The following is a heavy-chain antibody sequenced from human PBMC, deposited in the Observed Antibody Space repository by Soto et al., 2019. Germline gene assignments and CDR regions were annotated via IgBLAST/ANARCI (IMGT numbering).Heavy chain of an antibody. Sequence: LTCTVSGGSITSYQWSWIRQPPGKGLEWIGYIHYRGTTNYNPSLKSRVTISVDTSKNQFSLNLSSVTAADTAVYYCARLDVVRGVTLSYFDYWGLGTLVTVSS. CDR3: ARLDVVRGVTLSYFDY. J-gene: IGHJ4*02. CDR1: GGSITSYQ. D-gene: IGHD3-10*01. CDR2: IHYRGTT. V-gene: IGHV4-59*01.